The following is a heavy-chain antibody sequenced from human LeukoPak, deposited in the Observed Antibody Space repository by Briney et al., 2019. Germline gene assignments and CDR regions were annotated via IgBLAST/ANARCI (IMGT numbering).Heavy chain of an antibody. D-gene: IGHD3-22*01. CDR3: ARKEVAYYDNV. V-gene: IGHV3-66*01. J-gene: IGHJ4*02. CDR1: GFTVSSNY. Sequence: GGSLRLSCAASGFTVSSNYMSWVRQAPGKGLEWVSVIYSGGTTYYADSVKGRFTISRDNPKNTLYLQMNSLRVEDTAVYYCARKEVAYYDNVWGQGTLVTVSS. CDR2: IYSGGTT.